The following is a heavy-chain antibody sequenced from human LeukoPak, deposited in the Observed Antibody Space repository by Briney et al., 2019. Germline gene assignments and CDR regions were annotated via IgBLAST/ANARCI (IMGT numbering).Heavy chain of an antibody. Sequence: GGSLRLSCAASGFTFSSYSMNWVRQAPGKGLEWVGRIKSKTDGATRDFAAAGKGRFSISRDDSRNMVYLQMNSLKSEDTAVYYCTAGTGRSDFDYWGQGTLVTVSS. CDR1: GFTFSSYS. CDR2: IKSKTDGATR. D-gene: IGHD6-13*01. CDR3: TAGTGRSDFDY. J-gene: IGHJ4*02. V-gene: IGHV3-15*01.